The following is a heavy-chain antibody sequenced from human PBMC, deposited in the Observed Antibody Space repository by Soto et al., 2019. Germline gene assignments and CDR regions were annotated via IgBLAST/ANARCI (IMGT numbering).Heavy chain of an antibody. D-gene: IGHD6-13*01. CDR2: IWYDGSNK. Sequence: QVQLVESGGGVVQPGRSLRLSCAASGFTFSSYGMHWVRQAPGKGLEWVAVIWYDGSNKYYADSVKGRFTISRDKSKNTLYLQMNSLRAEDTAVYYGARWGIAAGDCWGQGTLVTVSS. CDR3: ARWGIAAGDC. CDR1: GFTFSSYG. V-gene: IGHV3-33*01. J-gene: IGHJ4*02.